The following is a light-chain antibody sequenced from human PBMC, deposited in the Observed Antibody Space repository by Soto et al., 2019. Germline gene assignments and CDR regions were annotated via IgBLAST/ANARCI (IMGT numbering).Light chain of an antibody. CDR2: GAA. Sequence: GERATNACRAGKRVSISYLAGYQKKPGQAARLLINGAASRATGIEDRFRDRGSGTDFPLTIARLQPEDFAVSYCQQMGTFGQGTKVDIK. V-gene: IGKV3-20*01. CDR3: QQMGT. CDR1: KRVSISY. J-gene: IGKJ1*01.